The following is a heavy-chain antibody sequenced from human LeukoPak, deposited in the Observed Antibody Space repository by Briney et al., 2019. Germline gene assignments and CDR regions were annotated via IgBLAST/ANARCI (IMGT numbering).Heavy chain of an antibody. Sequence: GGSLRLSCAASGFTFSIYGMGWVRQAPGKGLEWVSSISDNGGNTYYADSAKGRFTISRDNSKNTLYLQMNSLRAEDTAVYYCAKRGPGSPQSGKYFFDYWGQGTLVTVSS. CDR3: AKRGPGSPQSGKYFFDY. CDR2: ISDNGGNT. D-gene: IGHD3-10*01. J-gene: IGHJ4*02. V-gene: IGHV3-23*01. CDR1: GFTFSIYG.